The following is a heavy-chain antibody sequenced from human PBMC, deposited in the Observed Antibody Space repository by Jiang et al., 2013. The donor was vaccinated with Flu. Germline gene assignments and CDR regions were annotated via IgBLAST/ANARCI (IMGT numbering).Heavy chain of an antibody. V-gene: IGHV4-59*01. CDR3: ARAYCGGACYRYYYYMDV. J-gene: IGHJ6*03. D-gene: IGHD2-21*01. Sequence: GPGLVKPSETLSLTCTVTGGSINSYYWSWIRQPPGKGLEWIGYIYYSGSTNYNPSLKSRVTISVDTSKNQFSLKLNSVTAADTAVYYCARAYCGGACYRYYYYMDVWGKGTTVTVSS. CDR2: IYYSGST. CDR1: GGSINSYY.